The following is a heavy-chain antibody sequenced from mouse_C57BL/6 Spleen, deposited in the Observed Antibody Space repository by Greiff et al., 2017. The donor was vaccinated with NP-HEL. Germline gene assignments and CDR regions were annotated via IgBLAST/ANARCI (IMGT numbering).Heavy chain of an antibody. CDR1: GFTFSDYG. CDR2: ISSGSSTI. D-gene: IGHD2-5*01. Sequence: EVKLVESGGGLVKPGGSLKLSCAASGFTFSDYGMHWVRQAPEKGLEWVAYISSGSSTIYYADTVKGRFTISRDNAKNTLFLQMTSLRSEDTAMYYCAKSYYSNPWFAYWGQGTLVTVSA. J-gene: IGHJ3*01. V-gene: IGHV5-17*01. CDR3: AKSYYSNPWFAY.